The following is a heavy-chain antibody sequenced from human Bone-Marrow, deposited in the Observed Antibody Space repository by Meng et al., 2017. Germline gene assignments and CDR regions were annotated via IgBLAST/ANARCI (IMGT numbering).Heavy chain of an antibody. V-gene: IGHV1-69*05. J-gene: IGHJ5*02. CDR3: ARGAAAAGIFAVSYWFDP. CDR2: IIPIFGTA. D-gene: IGHD6-13*01. CDR1: GGTFSSYA. Sequence: SVKVSCKASGGTFSSYAISWVLQAPGQGLEWMGGIIPIFGTANYAKKFEGRVTITTDDSTSTAYMGLSSLRSEDTALYYCARGAAAAGIFAVSYWFDPWGQGTLVTVSS.